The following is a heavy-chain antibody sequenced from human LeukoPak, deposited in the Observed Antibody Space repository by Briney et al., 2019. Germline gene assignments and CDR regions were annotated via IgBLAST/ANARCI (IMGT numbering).Heavy chain of an antibody. Sequence: GGSLRLSCAASGFTFSSYAMSWVRQAPGKGLEWVSAISGSGGSTYYADSVKGRFTISRDNSKNTLYLQMNSLRADDTAVYYCARGTCSGGSCYWAPGYWGQGTLVTVSS. J-gene: IGHJ4*02. D-gene: IGHD2-15*01. CDR1: GFTFSSYA. CDR2: ISGSGGST. V-gene: IGHV3-23*01. CDR3: ARGTCSGGSCYWAPGY.